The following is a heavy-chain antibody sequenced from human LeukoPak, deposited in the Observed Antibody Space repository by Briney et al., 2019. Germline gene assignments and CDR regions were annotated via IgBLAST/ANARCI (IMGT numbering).Heavy chain of an antibody. D-gene: IGHD5-12*01. CDR3: AREVEATTTFDY. V-gene: IGHV4-31*03. CDR1: GGSISSGGYY. Sequence: SQSRSPTSTVSGGSISSGGYYWSWIRQHPGKGLEWIGYSYYTGSIYYNPSLKSRVTISVDTSKYQFSLKLSSVTASDTDVYYCAREVEATTTFDYWGQGTLVIVSS. J-gene: IGHJ4*02. CDR2: SYYTGSI.